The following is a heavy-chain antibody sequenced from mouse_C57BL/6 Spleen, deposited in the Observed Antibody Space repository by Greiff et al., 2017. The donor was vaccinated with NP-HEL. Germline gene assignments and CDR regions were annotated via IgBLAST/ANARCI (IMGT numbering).Heavy chain of an antibody. D-gene: IGHD2-3*01. Sequence: EVQLVESGPGLVKPSQSLSLTCSVTGYSITSGYYWNWIRQFPGNKLEWRGYISYDGSNNYNPSLKNRISITRDTSTNQFLLKLNSVTTEDTATYYCAREGGWVLHDAMDYWGQGTSVTVSS. V-gene: IGHV3-6*01. CDR2: ISYDGSN. J-gene: IGHJ4*01. CDR3: AREGGWVLHDAMDY. CDR1: GYSITSGYY.